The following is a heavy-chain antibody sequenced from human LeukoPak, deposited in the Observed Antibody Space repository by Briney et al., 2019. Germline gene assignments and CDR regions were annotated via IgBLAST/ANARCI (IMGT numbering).Heavy chain of an antibody. CDR2: ISSSSSYT. V-gene: IGHV3-11*06. J-gene: IGHJ4*02. Sequence: GGSLRLSCAASGFTFSDYYMSWIRQAPGKGLEWVSYISSSSSYTNYADSVKGRFTISRDNAKHSLYLQMNSLRAEDTAVYYCARSGSGSYFDYWGQGTLVTVSS. CDR3: ARSGSGSYFDY. D-gene: IGHD3-10*01. CDR1: GFTFSDYY.